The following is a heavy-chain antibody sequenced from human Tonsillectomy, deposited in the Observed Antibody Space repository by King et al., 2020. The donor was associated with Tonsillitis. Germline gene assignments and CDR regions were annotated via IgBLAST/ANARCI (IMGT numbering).Heavy chain of an antibody. D-gene: IGHD3-22*01. V-gene: IGHV4-59*01. Sequence: QLQESGPGLVKPSETLSLTCTVSGGSISSYYWSWIRQAPGKGLEWMGYIYYSGSTNYNPSLKSRVTISVDTSKNQFSLRLSSVTAADTAVYYCARTNHYDSSGYYFDYWGQGTLVTVSS. J-gene: IGHJ4*02. CDR2: IYYSGST. CDR1: GGSISSYY. CDR3: ARTNHYDSSGYYFDY.